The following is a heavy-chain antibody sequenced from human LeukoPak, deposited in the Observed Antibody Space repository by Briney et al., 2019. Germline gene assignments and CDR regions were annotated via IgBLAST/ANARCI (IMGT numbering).Heavy chain of an antibody. Sequence: SETLSLTCTVSGGSISSYYWSWIRQPPGKGLEWIGYIYYSGSTNYNPSLKSRVTISVDTSKNQFSLKLSSVTAADTAVYYCARDSAWKSDYYYDSSGYSNDAFDIWGRGTMVTVSS. CDR2: IYYSGST. CDR1: GGSISSYY. J-gene: IGHJ3*02. CDR3: ARDSAWKSDYYYDSSGYSNDAFDI. D-gene: IGHD3-22*01. V-gene: IGHV4-59*01.